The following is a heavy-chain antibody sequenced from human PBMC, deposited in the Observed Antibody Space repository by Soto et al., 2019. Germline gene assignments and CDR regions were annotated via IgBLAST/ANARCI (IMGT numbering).Heavy chain of an antibody. CDR3: ARDLGYCSGGSCAFEVGY. J-gene: IGHJ4*02. CDR1: GFTFSSYS. V-gene: IGHV3-21*01. CDR2: ISSSSSYI. D-gene: IGHD2-15*01. Sequence: GSLRLSCAASGFTFSSYSMNWVRQAPGKGLEWVSSISSSSSYIYYADSVKGRFTISRDNAKNSLYLQMNSLRAEDTAVYYCARDLGYCSGGSCAFEVGYWGQGTLVTVSS.